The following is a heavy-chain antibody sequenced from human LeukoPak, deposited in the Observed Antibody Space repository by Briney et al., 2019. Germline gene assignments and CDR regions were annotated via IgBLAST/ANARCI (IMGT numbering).Heavy chain of an antibody. V-gene: IGHV3-30*04. CDR1: GFTFSNYS. CDR3: ARDAGETPWLGLDF. CDR2: ITDDGSNK. Sequence: GGSLRLSCAASGFTFSNYSMHWVRQAPGKGLEWVALITDDGSNKYYTDSGKGRFTFSRDNAKNTLYVQMNSLRADDTAVYYCARDAGETPWLGLDFWGQGTLVTVSS. J-gene: IGHJ4*02. D-gene: IGHD5-12*01.